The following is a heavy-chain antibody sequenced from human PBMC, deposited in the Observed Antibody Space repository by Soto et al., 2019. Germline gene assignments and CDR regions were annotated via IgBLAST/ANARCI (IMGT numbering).Heavy chain of an antibody. Sequence: GGSLRLSCTASGFTFGDYAMSWFRQAPGKGLEWVGFIRSKAYGGTTEYAASVKGRFTISRDDSKSIAYLQMNSLKTEDTAVYYCTRLDIVVVPAAIDYWGQGTLVTVSS. CDR3: TRLDIVVVPAAIDY. CDR2: IRSKAYGGTT. J-gene: IGHJ4*02. D-gene: IGHD2-2*01. V-gene: IGHV3-49*03. CDR1: GFTFGDYA.